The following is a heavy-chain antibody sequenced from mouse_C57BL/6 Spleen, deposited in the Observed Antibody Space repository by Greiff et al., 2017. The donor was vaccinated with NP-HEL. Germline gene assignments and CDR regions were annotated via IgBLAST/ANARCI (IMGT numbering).Heavy chain of an antibody. CDR1: GYTFTDYN. CDR2: INPNNGGT. V-gene: IGHV1-22*01. CDR3: GGYDYAMDY. Sequence: VQLQQSGPELVKPGASVKMSCKVSGYTFTDYNMHWVKQSHGKSLEWIGYINPNNGGTSYNQKFKGKATLTVNKSSSTAYMELRSLTSEDSAVYYCGGYDYAMDYWGQGTSVTVSS. D-gene: IGHD2-2*01. J-gene: IGHJ4*01.